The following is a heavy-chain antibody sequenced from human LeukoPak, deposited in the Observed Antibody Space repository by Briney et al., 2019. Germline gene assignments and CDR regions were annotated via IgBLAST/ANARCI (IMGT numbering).Heavy chain of an antibody. Sequence: QAGGSLRLSCAASEFTISRYWMHWVRQAPGKGLVWVSNINNDGSITTYADSVKGRFTISRDNAKNSLYLQMNSLRVEDTAVYYCAKEGRSLQTYWGQGTLVTVSS. V-gene: IGHV3-74*01. D-gene: IGHD5-24*01. J-gene: IGHJ4*02. CDR3: AKEGRSLQTY. CDR1: EFTISRYW. CDR2: INNDGSIT.